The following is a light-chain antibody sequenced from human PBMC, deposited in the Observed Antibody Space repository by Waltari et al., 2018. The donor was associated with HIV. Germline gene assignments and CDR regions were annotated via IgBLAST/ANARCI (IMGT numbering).Light chain of an antibody. V-gene: IGKV1-39*01. J-gene: IGKJ2*01. CDR3: LQTYSLPYT. Sequence: DIQMTQSPSSLSASLVDSVTITCRAIQDIGMHINWYQHRPGRPPKRLTAAAYHLQDGVPSRFSGGGFGTHFTLSIDRPQPEDFTIYFCLQTYSLPYTFGQGTKVEVK. CDR2: AAY. CDR1: QDIGMH.